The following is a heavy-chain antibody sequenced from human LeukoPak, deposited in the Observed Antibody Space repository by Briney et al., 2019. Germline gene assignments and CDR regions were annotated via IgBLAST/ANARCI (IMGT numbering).Heavy chain of an antibody. J-gene: IGHJ4*02. CDR3: ARRGARLLWLGGGYYFDY. Sequence: PSETLSLTCAVSGGSISSSNWWSWVRQPPGKGLEWIGEIYHSGSTNYNPSLKSRVTISVDKSKNQFSLRLSSVTAADTAVYYCARRGARLLWLGGGYYFDYWGQGTLVTVSS. CDR2: IYHSGST. V-gene: IGHV4-4*02. CDR1: GGSISSSNW. D-gene: IGHD3-10*01.